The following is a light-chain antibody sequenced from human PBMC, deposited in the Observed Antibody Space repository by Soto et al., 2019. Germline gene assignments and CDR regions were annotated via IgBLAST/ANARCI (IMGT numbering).Light chain of an antibody. CDR1: QSIGTF. J-gene: IGKJ1*01. CDR2: TSF. Sequence: IQMTQSPSSLSASVGDRVSITCRASQSIGTFLNWYQQKPGEAPNLLIHTSFTLYSGVPSRFSGTGSGTDFTLTISSLQTEDFATYLCQQAFSAEWTFGQGTKVDIK. V-gene: IGKV1-39*01. CDR3: QQAFSAEWT.